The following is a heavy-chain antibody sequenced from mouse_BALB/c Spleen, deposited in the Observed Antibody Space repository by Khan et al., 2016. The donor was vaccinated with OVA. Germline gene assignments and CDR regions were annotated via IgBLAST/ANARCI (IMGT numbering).Heavy chain of an antibody. V-gene: IGHV9-4*02. J-gene: IGHJ4*01. CDR1: GYTFTTAG. CDR3: ARGGAAYYRNDGGAMDY. Sequence: QIQLVQSGPELKKPGETVRISCKASGYTFTTAGMQWVQKMPGKGLKWIGWINTRSGVPKYAEDFKGRFAFSLETSASTAYLQITNLKNEDTATYFCARGGAAYYRNDGGAMDYWGQGTSVTVSS. D-gene: IGHD2-14*01. CDR2: INTRSGVP.